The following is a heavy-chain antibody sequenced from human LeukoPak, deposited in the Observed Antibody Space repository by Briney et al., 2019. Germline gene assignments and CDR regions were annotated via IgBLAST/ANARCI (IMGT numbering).Heavy chain of an antibody. J-gene: IGHJ3*02. CDR2: IIPILGIA. V-gene: IGHV1-69*04. Sequence: GASVKVSCKASGGTFSSYTSSWVRQAPGQGLEWMGRIIPILGIANYAQKFQGRVTITADKSTSTAYMELSSLRSEDTAVYYCARDSSDYGDPQDAFDIWGQGTMVTVSS. CDR3: ARDSSDYGDPQDAFDI. D-gene: IGHD4-17*01. CDR1: GGTFSSYT.